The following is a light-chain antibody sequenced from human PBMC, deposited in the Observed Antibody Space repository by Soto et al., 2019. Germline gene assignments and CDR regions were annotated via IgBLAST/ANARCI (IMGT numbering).Light chain of an antibody. J-gene: IGKJ1*01. CDR1: QSVSNNY. V-gene: IGKV3D-7*01. CDR2: GAS. CDR3: QQDYNLPWT. Sequence: EIVLTQSPGTLSLSPGERATLSCRASQSVSNNYLAWYQQKPGQAPRLLIYGASNRATGIPDRFSGSGSGTDFTLTISSLQPEDFAVYYCQQDYNLPWTFGHGTKVDIK.